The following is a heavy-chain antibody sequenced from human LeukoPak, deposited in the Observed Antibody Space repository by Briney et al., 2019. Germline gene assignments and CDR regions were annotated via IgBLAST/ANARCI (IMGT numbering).Heavy chain of an antibody. CDR3: TVPTVTTYYYYYVDV. J-gene: IGHJ6*03. CDR1: GFTFSGSA. CDR2: IRSKANSYAT. D-gene: IGHD4-11*01. V-gene: IGHV3-73*01. Sequence: PGGSLRLTCAASGFTFSGSAMHWVRQASGKGLEWVGRIRSKANSYATAYAASVKGRFTISRDASKNTAYLQMNSLKTEDTAVYYCTVPTVTTYYYYYVDVWGKGTTVTVSS.